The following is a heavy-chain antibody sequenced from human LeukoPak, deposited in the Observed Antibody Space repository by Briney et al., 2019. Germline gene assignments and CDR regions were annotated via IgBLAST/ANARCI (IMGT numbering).Heavy chain of an antibody. J-gene: IGHJ5*02. D-gene: IGHD3-3*01. CDR1: GGSISSGGYY. Sequence: SQTLSLTCTVSGGSISSGGYYWSWIRQHPGKGLEWIGYIYYSGSTYYNPSLKSRVTISVDTSKNQFSLTLSSVTAADTAVYYCAKGSSDFWSGYYLNWFDPWGQGTLVTVSS. CDR2: IYYSGST. V-gene: IGHV4-31*03. CDR3: AKGSSDFWSGYYLNWFDP.